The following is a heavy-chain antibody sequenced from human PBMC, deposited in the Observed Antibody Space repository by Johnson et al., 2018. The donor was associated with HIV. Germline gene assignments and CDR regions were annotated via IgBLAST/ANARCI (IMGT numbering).Heavy chain of an antibody. CDR1: GFTFDNFW. J-gene: IGHJ3*02. CDR2: INQDGSET. CDR3: ARDWSWRGSLKGGGAFDI. D-gene: IGHD1-26*01. Sequence: VQLVESGGGVVQPGRSQRLSCAVSGFTFDNFWMAWVRQAPGKGLEWVANINQDGSETYYVGSVKGRFTISRDNAKNSLFLQMDSLRAEDTAVYFCARDWSWRGSLKGGGAFDIWGQGTLVTVSA. V-gene: IGHV3-7*05.